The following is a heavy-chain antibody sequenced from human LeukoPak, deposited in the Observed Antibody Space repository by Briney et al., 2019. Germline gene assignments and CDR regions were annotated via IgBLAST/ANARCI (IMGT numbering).Heavy chain of an antibody. CDR1: GGTFSSYA. D-gene: IGHD2-2*02. CDR3: ASPTGGDCRSTSCYTNNWFDP. J-gene: IGHJ5*02. V-gene: IGHV1-69*13. CDR2: IIPIFGTA. Sequence: SVKVSCKASGGTFSSYAISWVRQAPGQGLEWMGGIIPIFGTANYAQKFQGRVTITADESTSTAYMELSSLRSEDTAVYYCASPTGGDCRSTSCYTNNWFDPWGQGTLVTVSS.